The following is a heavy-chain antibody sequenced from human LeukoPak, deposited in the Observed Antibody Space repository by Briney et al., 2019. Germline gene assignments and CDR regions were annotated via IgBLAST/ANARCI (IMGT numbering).Heavy chain of an antibody. V-gene: IGHV3-48*03. J-gene: IGHJ6*03. D-gene: IGHD3-10*01. CDR3: ARDRRVGITMVRGVNYYYYYMDV. CDR1: GFTFSSYE. Sequence: GGSLRLSCAASGFTFSSYEMNWVRQAPGKGLEWVSYISSSGSTIYYADSVKGRFTISRDNAKNSLYLQMNSLRAEDTAVYYCARDRRVGITMVRGVNYYYYYMDVWGKGTTVTVSS. CDR2: ISSSGSTI.